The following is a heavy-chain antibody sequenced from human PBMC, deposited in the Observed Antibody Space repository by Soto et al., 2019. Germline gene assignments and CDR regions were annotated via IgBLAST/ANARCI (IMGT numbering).Heavy chain of an antibody. CDR2: MYHDGNT. CDR1: GHSLSSGCV. D-gene: IGHD5-12*01. J-gene: IGHJ4*02. CDR3: ARESYSGYHSYDD. V-gene: IGHV4-38-2*02. Sequence: ETMPLTCAVAGHSLSSGCVWRCLRKPPGKGLEWIANMYHDGNTHYNPSLKSRVTMSVDTSKNQFSLKLNSVTAADTAVYYCARESYSGYHSYDDWGQGTLVTFSS.